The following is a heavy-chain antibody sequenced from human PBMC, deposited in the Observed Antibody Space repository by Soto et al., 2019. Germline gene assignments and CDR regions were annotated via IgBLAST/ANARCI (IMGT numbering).Heavy chain of an antibody. J-gene: IGHJ5*02. CDR1: GFTFSSYG. CDR3: AKDIRVRGATWPFDP. Sequence: QVQLVESGGGVVQPGRSLRLSCAASGFTFSSYGMHWVRQAPGKGLEWVAVISYDGSNKYYADSVKGRFTISRDNSKNTLYLQMNSLRAEDTAVYYCAKDIRVRGATWPFDPWGQGTLVTVSS. D-gene: IGHD3-10*01. CDR2: ISYDGSNK. V-gene: IGHV3-30*18.